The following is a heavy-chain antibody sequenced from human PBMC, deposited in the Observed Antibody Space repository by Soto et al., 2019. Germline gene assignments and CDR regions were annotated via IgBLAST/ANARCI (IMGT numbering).Heavy chain of an antibody. D-gene: IGHD2-2*01. Sequence: GSLRLSCAASRFSFKTYWMSWVRQAPGKGLEWVANINKDGSEKYYVDSVKGRFTIFRDNAKSSLFLQMNSLRAEDTAVYYCARGNWVSAPAAMYYFDYWGQGALVTVSS. CDR2: INKDGSEK. CDR3: ARGNWVSAPAAMYYFDY. V-gene: IGHV3-7*01. J-gene: IGHJ4*02. CDR1: RFSFKTYW.